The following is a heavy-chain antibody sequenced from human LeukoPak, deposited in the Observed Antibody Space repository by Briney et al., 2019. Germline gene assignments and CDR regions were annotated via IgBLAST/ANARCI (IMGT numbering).Heavy chain of an antibody. CDR2: INDSGSS. V-gene: IGHV4-34*01. Sequence: KSSETLSLTCAVYGWSFGGYYWSWIRQPPGKGLEWLGEINDSGSSNYIPSLKSRVTISVDRSKNQFSLKLSSVTAADTAVYYCARAPSYYYGSGIDYWGQGTLVTVSS. CDR3: ARAPSYYYGSGIDY. D-gene: IGHD3-10*01. J-gene: IGHJ4*02. CDR1: GWSFGGYY.